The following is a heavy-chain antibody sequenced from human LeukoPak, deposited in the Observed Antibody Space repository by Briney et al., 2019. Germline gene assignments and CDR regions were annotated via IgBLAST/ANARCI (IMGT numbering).Heavy chain of an antibody. J-gene: IGHJ3*02. D-gene: IGHD6-19*01. CDR1: GESFSGYY. Sequence: SETLSLTCAVYGESFSGYYWSWIRQPPGKGLEWIGEINHSGSTNYNPSLKSRVTISVDTSKNQFSLKLSSVTAADTAVYYCAREGQWLVPWAAFDIWGQGTMVTVSS. CDR2: INHSGST. CDR3: AREGQWLVPWAAFDI. V-gene: IGHV4-34*01.